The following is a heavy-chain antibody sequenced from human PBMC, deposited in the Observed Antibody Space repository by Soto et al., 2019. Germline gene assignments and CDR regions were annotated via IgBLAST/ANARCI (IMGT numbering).Heavy chain of an antibody. CDR2: IIPIFGTA. V-gene: IGHV1-69*13. D-gene: IGHD6-19*01. J-gene: IGHJ5*02. CDR3: ARDGEPIAVAGPDDNWFDP. Sequence: SVKVSCKASGGTFSSYAISWVRQAPGQGLEWMGGIIPIFGTANYAQKFQGRVTITADESTSTAYMELSSLRSEDTAVYYCARDGEPIAVAGPDDNWFDPWGQGTLVTVSS. CDR1: GGTFSSYA.